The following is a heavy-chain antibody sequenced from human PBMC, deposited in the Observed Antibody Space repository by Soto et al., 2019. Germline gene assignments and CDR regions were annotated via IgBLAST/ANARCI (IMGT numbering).Heavy chain of an antibody. CDR3: ASHSSGWYGALDY. V-gene: IGHV4-31*03. Sequence: SETLSLTCTVSGGSISSGGYYWSWIRQHPGKGLEWIGYIYYSGSTYYNPSLKSRVTISVDTSKNQFSLILRSVTAADTAVYYCASHSSGWYGALDYWGQGTLVTVSS. CDR1: GGSISSGGYY. D-gene: IGHD6-19*01. CDR2: IYYSGST. J-gene: IGHJ4*02.